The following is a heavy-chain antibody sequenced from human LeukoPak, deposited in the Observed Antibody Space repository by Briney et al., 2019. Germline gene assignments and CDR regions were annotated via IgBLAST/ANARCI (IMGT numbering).Heavy chain of an antibody. CDR3: AKGKYSSGGVPDY. V-gene: IGHV3-48*01. Sequence: GGSLRLSCAASGFTFSSYAMIWVRQAPGKGLEWVSYISSTGTSIYYADSVKGRFTISRDNSKNTLYLQINSLRGEDTAVYYCAKGKYSSGGVPDYWGQGTLVTVSS. J-gene: IGHJ4*02. CDR2: ISSTGTSI. D-gene: IGHD6-19*01. CDR1: GFTFSSYA.